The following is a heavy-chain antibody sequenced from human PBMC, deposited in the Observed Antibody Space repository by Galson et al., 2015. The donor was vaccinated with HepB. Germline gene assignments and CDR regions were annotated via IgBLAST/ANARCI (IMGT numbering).Heavy chain of an antibody. V-gene: IGHV1-46*01. CDR2: INPTGGRT. J-gene: IGHJ4*02. CDR3: ARGLRTVTPWFDY. Sequence: SVKVSCKASGYTFTTYYMHWVRQAPGQGLEWMGIINPTGGRTTYAQRFQGRVTMTSDTSTSTVYMGLSSLRSEDTAVYYCARGLRTVTPWFDYWGQGTLVTVSS. CDR1: GYTFTTYY. D-gene: IGHD4-17*01.